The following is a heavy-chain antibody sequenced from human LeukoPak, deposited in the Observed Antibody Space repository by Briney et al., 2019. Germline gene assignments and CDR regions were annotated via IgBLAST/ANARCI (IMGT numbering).Heavy chain of an antibody. CDR1: GGSFSGYY. J-gene: IGHJ4*02. CDR3: ARGLEYCSSTSCHKTRFDY. Sequence: PSETLSLTCAVYGGSFSGYYWSWIRQPPGKGLEWIGEINHSGSTNYNPSLKSRVTISVDTSKNQFSLKLSSVTAADTAVYYCARGLEYCSSTSCHKTRFDYWGQGTLVTVSS. D-gene: IGHD2-2*02. V-gene: IGHV4-34*01. CDR2: INHSGST.